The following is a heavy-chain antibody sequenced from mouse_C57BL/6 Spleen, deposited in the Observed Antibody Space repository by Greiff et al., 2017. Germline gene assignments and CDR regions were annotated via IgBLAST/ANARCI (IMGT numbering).Heavy chain of an antibody. V-gene: IGHV1-69*01. CDR3: ARLGGSSLFDY. D-gene: IGHD1-1*01. CDR2: IDPSDSYT. Sequence: VQLQQSGAELVMPGASVKLSCKASGYTFTSYWMHWVKQRPGQGLEWIGEIDPSDSYTNYNQKFKGKSTLTVDKSSSTAYMQLSSLTSEDSAVYYCARLGGSSLFDYWGQGTTLTVSS. CDR1: GYTFTSYW. J-gene: IGHJ2*01.